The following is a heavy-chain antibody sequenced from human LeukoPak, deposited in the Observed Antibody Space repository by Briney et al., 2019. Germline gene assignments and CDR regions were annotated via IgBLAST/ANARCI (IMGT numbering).Heavy chain of an antibody. CDR1: GYTFTGYY. V-gene: IGHV1-2*02. D-gene: IGHD3-16*01. CDR2: INPNSGGT. J-gene: IGHJ6*02. CDR3: ARMDDLGGMDV. Sequence: ASVKVSCKASGYTFTGYYMHWVRQAPGQRLEWMGWINPNSGGTNYAQKFQGRVTMTRDTSIGTAYMELSRLRSDDMAVYYCARMDDLGGMDVWGQGTTVTVSS.